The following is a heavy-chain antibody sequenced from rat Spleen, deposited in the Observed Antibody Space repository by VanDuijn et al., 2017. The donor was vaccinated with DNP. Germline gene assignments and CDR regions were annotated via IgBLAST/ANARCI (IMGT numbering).Heavy chain of an antibody. CDR1: CYSITRRYR. D-gene: IGHD1-5*01. V-gene: IGHV3-3*01. Sequence: EVQLQESGPGPVKPSQSLSLTCSVTCYSITRRYRWNWIRKFPGNKLEWIGYINTAGSTNYNPSLKSRISITRDTSKNQFFLQVNSVTTEDTATYYCARLGTQGFAYWGQGTLVTVSS. J-gene: IGHJ3*01. CDR3: ARLGTQGFAY. CDR2: INTAGST.